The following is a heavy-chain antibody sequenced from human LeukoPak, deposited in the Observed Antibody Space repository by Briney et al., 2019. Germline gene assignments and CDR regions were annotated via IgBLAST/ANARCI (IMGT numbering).Heavy chain of an antibody. J-gene: IGHJ5*02. Sequence: SETLSLTCTVSGGSISSYYWSWIRQPPGKGLEWIGYIYYSGNIKYNPSLKSRVTISVDTSKNQFSLKLTSVTAADTAVYYCARHLGYCSTSSCYAEFDPWGQGTLVTVSS. V-gene: IGHV4-59*08. CDR3: ARHLGYCSTSSCYAEFDP. D-gene: IGHD2-2*03. CDR1: GGSISSYY. CDR2: IYYSGNI.